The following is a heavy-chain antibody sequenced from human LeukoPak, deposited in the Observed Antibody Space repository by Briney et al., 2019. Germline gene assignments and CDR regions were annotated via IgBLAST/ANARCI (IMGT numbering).Heavy chain of an antibody. D-gene: IGHD2-21*02. V-gene: IGHV1-69*05. J-gene: IGHJ3*02. CDR3: ARAGYCGGDCYSGAFDI. Sequence: SVKVSCKASGGTFSSYAISWVRQAPGQGLEWMGGIIPIFGTAHYAQKFQGRVTITTDESTHTAYMELSSLRSEDTAVYYCARAGYCGGDCYSGAFDIWGQGTVVTVSS. CDR2: IIPIFGTA. CDR1: GGTFSSYA.